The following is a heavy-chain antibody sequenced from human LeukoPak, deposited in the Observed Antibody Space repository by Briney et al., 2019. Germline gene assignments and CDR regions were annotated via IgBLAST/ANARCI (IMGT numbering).Heavy chain of an antibody. CDR1: GYSFTSYW. D-gene: IGHD3-22*01. V-gene: IGHV5-51*03. Sequence: PGESLKISCKGSGYSFTSYWIVWVRQMPGKGLEWMGFIYPGDSDTRYSPSFQGQVTISADTSISTAYLQWSSLKASDTAMYYCARRGLDSSGYHEAFDIWGQGTRVTVSS. J-gene: IGHJ3*02. CDR2: IYPGDSDT. CDR3: ARRGLDSSGYHEAFDI.